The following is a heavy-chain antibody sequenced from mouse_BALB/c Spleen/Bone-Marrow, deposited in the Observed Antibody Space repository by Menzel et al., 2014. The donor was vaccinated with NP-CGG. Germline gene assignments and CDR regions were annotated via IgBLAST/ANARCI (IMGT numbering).Heavy chain of an antibody. CDR1: GFTFSDYY. CDR2: ISNGGGST. CDR3: ARPLYDGYYVAY. V-gene: IGHV5-12*02. D-gene: IGHD2-3*01. J-gene: IGHJ3*01. Sequence: EVQVVESGGGLVQPGGSLKLSCATSGFTFSDYYMYWVRQTPEKRLEWVAYISNGGGSTYYPDTVKGRFTISRDNAKNSLYLRMSRLKSEDTAMYYCARPLYDGYYVAYWGQGTLVTVSA.